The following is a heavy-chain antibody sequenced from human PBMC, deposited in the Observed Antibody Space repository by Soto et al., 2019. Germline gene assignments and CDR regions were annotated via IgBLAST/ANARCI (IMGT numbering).Heavy chain of an antibody. J-gene: IGHJ6*02. D-gene: IGHD5-12*01. CDR2: ISAGDDNT. CDR3: ARAGSGYNSYYYYGLDV. Sequence: GASVKVSCKASGYTFSNYAVHWVRQAPGQRLEWLGRISAGDDNTQYSQSLQGRVTITRDTPATTAYMELSSLRSEDTAVYYCARAGSGYNSYYYYGLDVCGQGTTVTVSS. V-gene: IGHV1-3*01. CDR1: GYTFSNYA.